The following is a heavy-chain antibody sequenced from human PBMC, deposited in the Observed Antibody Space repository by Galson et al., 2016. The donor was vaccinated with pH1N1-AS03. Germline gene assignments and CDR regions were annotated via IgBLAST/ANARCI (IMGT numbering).Heavy chain of an antibody. V-gene: IGHV1-69*13. D-gene: IGHD3-22*01. Sequence: SVKVSCKASGGTFNSNAISWVRQAPGQGLEWMGGIIAIFRTTIYAQKFQGRVTITADEFMKTVNMELSSLTSEDTAVYFCAKDQYETSGHYWGHDASDIWGQGTMVTVSS. CDR1: GGTFNSNA. CDR2: IIAIFRTT. J-gene: IGHJ3*02. CDR3: AKDQYETSGHYWGHDASDI.